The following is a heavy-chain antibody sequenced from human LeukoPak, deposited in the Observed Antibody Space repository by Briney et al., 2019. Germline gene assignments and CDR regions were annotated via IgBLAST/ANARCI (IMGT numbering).Heavy chain of an antibody. CDR1: GFTFSTYG. CDR2: VWYDGSNI. Sequence: GGSLRLSCAASGFTFSTYGMHCVRQAPGKGLEWVAVVWYDGSNIQYVDSVKGRFTISRDNSKSTLYLQMNSLTAEDTAVYYCARGGYSGTYYFDYWGQGTLVTVSS. J-gene: IGHJ4*02. D-gene: IGHD1-26*01. V-gene: IGHV3-33*01. CDR3: ARGGYSGTYYFDY.